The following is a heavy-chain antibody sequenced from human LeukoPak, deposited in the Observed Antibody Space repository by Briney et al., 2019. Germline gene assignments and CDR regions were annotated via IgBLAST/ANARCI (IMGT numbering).Heavy chain of an antibody. J-gene: IGHJ6*03. D-gene: IGHD6-19*01. V-gene: IGHV1-46*01. CDR3: ARRAENVQWLAIIYYYYMDV. CDR2: INPSGGST. Sequence: ASVKVSCKASGYTFTSYYMHWVRQAPGQGLEWMGIINPSGGSTNYAQKFQGRVTMTRDTSTSTVYMELSSLRSEDTAVYYCARRAENVQWLAIIYYYYMDVWGKGTTVTISS. CDR1: GYTFTSYY.